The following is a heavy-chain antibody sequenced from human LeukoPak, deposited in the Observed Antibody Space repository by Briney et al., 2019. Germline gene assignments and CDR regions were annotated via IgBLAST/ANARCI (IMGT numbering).Heavy chain of an antibody. CDR2: ISSSGGTI. CDR3: TRDGSGNYVGSFDI. CDR1: GFSLRSYE. Sequence: GGSLRLSCVVSGFSLRSYEMNWVRQPPGKGLEWVSYISSSGGTIYYADSVKGRFTISRDTAKNSLYLQMNSLRGEDTAVYYCTRDGSGNYVGSFDIWGQGTMVTVSS. D-gene: IGHD3-10*01. V-gene: IGHV3-48*03. J-gene: IGHJ3*02.